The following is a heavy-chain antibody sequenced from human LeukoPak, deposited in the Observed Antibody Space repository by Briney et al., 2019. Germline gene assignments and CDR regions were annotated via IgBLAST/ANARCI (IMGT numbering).Heavy chain of an antibody. V-gene: IGHV4-61*02. D-gene: IGHD2-2*01. CDR2: IYTSGST. J-gene: IGHJ4*02. CDR1: GGSISSGSYY. Sequence: SQTLSLTCTVSGGSISSGSYYWSWIRQPAGKGLEWIGRIYTSGSTNYNPSLKSRVTISVDTSKNQFSLKLSSVTAADTAVYYCAREVVRCSSTSCHLDYWGQGTLVTVSS. CDR3: AREVVRCSSTSCHLDY.